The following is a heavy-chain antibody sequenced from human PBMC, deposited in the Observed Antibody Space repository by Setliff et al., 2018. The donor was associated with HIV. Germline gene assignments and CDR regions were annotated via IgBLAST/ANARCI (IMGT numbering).Heavy chain of an antibody. Sequence: ASVKVSCKVSGYTLSELSMHWVRQAPGKGLEWMGGFDPEDGETIYAQKFQGRVTMTEDTSTDTAYMEQRSLRSEDTAVYYCTTEFPLSSPYYYDSSGYYYWGQGTLVTVSS. D-gene: IGHD3-22*01. CDR1: GYTLSELS. J-gene: IGHJ4*02. CDR3: TTEFPLSSPYYYDSSGYYY. CDR2: FDPEDGET. V-gene: IGHV1-24*01.